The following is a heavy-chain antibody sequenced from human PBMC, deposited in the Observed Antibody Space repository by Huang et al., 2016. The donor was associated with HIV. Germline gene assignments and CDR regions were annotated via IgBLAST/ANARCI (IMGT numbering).Heavy chain of an antibody. CDR1: GFSLSSSGVG. CDR2: IYWDDDT. Sequence: QITLKESGPTLVKPTQTLTLTCTFSGFSLSSSGVGVGWIRQPPGKALEWLAIIYWDDDTRYNPALRTRLAVTRDTSKNHIVLSLTNMDPMDAGTYYCAHRPPRGAMAGTTFDYWGQGALVTVSS. D-gene: IGHD6-19*01. J-gene: IGHJ4*02. V-gene: IGHV2-5*02. CDR3: AHRPPRGAMAGTTFDY.